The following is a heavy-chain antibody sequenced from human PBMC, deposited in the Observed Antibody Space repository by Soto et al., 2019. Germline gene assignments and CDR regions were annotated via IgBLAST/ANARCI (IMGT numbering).Heavy chain of an antibody. J-gene: IGHJ3*01. V-gene: IGHV4-59*01. CDR1: RGPTNVFY. CDR3: ARTAFYDSSGNDAFEV. CDR2: IHFSGTT. D-gene: IGHD3-22*01. Sequence: SETLSLTCTVSRGPTNVFYWSWIRQSPGKGLEWIGHIHFSGTTTYNPSLKSRVTISADTSKNQFSLNLTSVTPADTAVYYCARTAFYDSSGNDAFEVWGQGTVVTVSS.